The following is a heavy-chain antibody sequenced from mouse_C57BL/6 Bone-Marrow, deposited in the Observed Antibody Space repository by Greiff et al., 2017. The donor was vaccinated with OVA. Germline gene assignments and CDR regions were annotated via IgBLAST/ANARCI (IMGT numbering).Heavy chain of an antibody. CDR2: ISDGGSYT. D-gene: IGHD2-2*01. CDR3: ARGSTMVTTVYYAMDY. V-gene: IGHV5-4*03. CDR1: GFTFSSYA. J-gene: IGHJ4*01. Sequence: EVNVVESGGGLVKPGGSLKLSCAASGFTFSSYAMSWVRQTPEKRLEWVATISDGGSYTYYPDNVKGRFTISRDNAKNNLYLQMRHLKSEDTAMYYCARGSTMVTTVYYAMDYWGQGTSVTVSS.